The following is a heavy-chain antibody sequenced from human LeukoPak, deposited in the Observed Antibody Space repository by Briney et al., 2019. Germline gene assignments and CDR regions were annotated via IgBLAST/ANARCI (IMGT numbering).Heavy chain of an antibody. J-gene: IGHJ4*02. V-gene: IGHV3-30*02. CDR1: GPTFTSHG. CDR2: IRNDGSDT. CDR3: ARDRGKDYFDN. Sequence: GGSLRLSCATSGPTFTSHGFHWVRQAAGKGLEWVAFIRNDGSDTYHANSVKGRFSISRDNSKNTVYLHMNSLRAEDTAVYYCARDRGKDYFDNWGQGTQVTVSS. D-gene: IGHD4-23*01.